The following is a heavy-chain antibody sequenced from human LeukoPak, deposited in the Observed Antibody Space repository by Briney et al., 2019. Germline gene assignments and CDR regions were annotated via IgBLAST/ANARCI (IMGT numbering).Heavy chain of an antibody. CDR1: GFTFSSYA. D-gene: IGHD6-13*01. Sequence: GSLRLSCAASGFTFSSYAMHWGRQAPGKGLEWVAVISYDGSNKYYADSVKGRFTISRDNSKNTLYLQMNSLRAEDTAVYYCARPFPTYSSSWYYVGYWGQGTLVTVSS. V-gene: IGHV3-30-3*01. CDR2: ISYDGSNK. CDR3: ARPFPTYSSSWYYVGY. J-gene: IGHJ4*02.